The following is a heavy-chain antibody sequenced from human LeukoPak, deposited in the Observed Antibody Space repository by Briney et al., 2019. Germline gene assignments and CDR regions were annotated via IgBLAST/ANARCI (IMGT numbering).Heavy chain of an antibody. CDR2: FDPEDGET. V-gene: IGHV1-24*01. CDR3: ATDYYDSSGVPRWFDP. D-gene: IGHD3-22*01. Sequence: GASVKVSCKVSGYTLTELSMHWVRQAPGKVLEWMGGFDPEDGETIYAQKFQGRVTMAEDTSTDTAYMELSSLRSEDTAVYFCATDYYDSSGVPRWFDPWGQGTLVTVSS. CDR1: GYTLTELS. J-gene: IGHJ5*02.